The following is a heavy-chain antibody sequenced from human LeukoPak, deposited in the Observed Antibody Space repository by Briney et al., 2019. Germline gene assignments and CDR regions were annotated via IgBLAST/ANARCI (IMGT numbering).Heavy chain of an antibody. Sequence: PGGSLRLSCAASGFTFSSYSMNWVRQAPGKGLEWVSYISSSSSTIYYADSVKGRFTISRDNAKNSLYLQMNSLRDEDTAVYYCARDLNPLDYLGYQRPTKNWFDPWGQGTLVTVSS. D-gene: IGHD2-2*01. CDR3: ARDLNPLDYLGYQRPTKNWFDP. CDR1: GFTFSSYS. V-gene: IGHV3-48*02. J-gene: IGHJ5*02. CDR2: ISSSSSTI.